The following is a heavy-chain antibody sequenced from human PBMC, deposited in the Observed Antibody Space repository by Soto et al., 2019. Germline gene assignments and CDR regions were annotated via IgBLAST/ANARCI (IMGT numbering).Heavy chain of an antibody. J-gene: IGHJ3*02. CDR2: IYYSGST. Sequence: SETLSLTCTVSCGSISSYYWSWIRQPPGKGLEWIGYIYYSGSTNYNPSLKSRVTISVDTSKNQFSLKLSSVTAADTAVYYCARDRADGDYGGAFDIWGQGTMVTVSS. V-gene: IGHV4-59*01. D-gene: IGHD4-17*01. CDR1: CGSISSYY. CDR3: ARDRADGDYGGAFDI.